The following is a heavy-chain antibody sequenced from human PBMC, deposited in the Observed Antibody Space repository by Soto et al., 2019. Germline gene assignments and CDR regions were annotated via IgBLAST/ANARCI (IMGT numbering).Heavy chain of an antibody. D-gene: IGHD2-15*01. CDR1: GGSISSYY. Sequence: PSETLSLTCTVSGGSISSYYWSWIRQPPGKGLEWIGYIYYSGSTNYNPSLKSRVTISVDTSKNQFSLKLSSVTAADTAVYYCASGGYCSGGSCAFDYWGQGTLVTVSS. V-gene: IGHV4-59*08. J-gene: IGHJ4*02. CDR3: ASGGYCSGGSCAFDY. CDR2: IYYSGST.